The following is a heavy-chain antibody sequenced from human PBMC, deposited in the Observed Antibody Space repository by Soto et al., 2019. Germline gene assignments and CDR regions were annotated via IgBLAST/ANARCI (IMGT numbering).Heavy chain of an antibody. V-gene: IGHV3-53*01. CDR2: IYSGGST. D-gene: IGHD3-22*01. Sequence: PGGSLRLSCAASGFTVSSNYMSWVRQAPGKGLEWVSVIYSGGSTYYADSVKGRFTISRDNSKNTLYLQMNSLRAEDTAVYYCARDAYYYDSSGYLETRDYWGQGTLVTVSS. J-gene: IGHJ4*02. CDR3: ARDAYYYDSSGYLETRDY. CDR1: GFTVSSNY.